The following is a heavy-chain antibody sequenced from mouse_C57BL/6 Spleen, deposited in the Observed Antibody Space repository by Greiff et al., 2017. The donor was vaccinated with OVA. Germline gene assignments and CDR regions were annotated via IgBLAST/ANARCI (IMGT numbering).Heavy chain of an antibody. Sequence: QVHVKQSGAELVRPGTSVKMSCKASGYTFTNYWIGWAKQRPGHGLEWIGDIYPGGGYTNYNEKFKGKATLTADKSSSTAYMQFSSLTSEDSAIYYCARRDAAMDYWGQGTSVTVSS. V-gene: IGHV1-63*01. CDR2: IYPGGGYT. CDR1: GYTFTNYW. CDR3: ARRDAAMDY. J-gene: IGHJ4*01.